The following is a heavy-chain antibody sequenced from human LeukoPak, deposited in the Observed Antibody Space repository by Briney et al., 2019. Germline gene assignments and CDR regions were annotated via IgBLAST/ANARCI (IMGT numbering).Heavy chain of an antibody. J-gene: IGHJ4*02. D-gene: IGHD5-24*01. CDR1: GFTFSSYA. V-gene: IGHV3-23*01. CDR3: GKAHKRWLQAYYFDY. CDR2: ISGSGGST. Sequence: GGSLRLSCAASGFTFSSYAMSWVRQAPGKGLEWVSAISGSGGSTYYADSVKGRFTISRDNSKNTLYLQMNSLRAEDMAVYYCGKAHKRWLQAYYFDYWGQGTLVTVSS.